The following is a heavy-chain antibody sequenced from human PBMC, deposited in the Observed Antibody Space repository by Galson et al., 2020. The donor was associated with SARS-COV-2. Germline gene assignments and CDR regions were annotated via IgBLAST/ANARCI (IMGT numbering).Heavy chain of an antibody. Sequence: GGSLRISCGASGFTFSRDWISWVRQAPGKATAWLARIRQDGSEIYHADSVKGRFTISRDNAKNSLYLQMNSLRDEDTAVYYCARGGARVLLWFGESLRRYFDIWGQGTKVIVSS. V-gene: IGHV3-7*01. J-gene: IGHJ3*02. CDR1: GFTFSRDW. CDR2: IRQDGSEI. D-gene: IGHD3-10*01. CDR3: ARGGARVLLWFGESLRRYFDI.